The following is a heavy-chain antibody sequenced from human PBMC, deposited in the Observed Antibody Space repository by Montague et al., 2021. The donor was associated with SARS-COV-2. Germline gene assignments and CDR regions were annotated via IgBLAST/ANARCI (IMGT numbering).Heavy chain of an antibody. CDR2: IYSSGST. J-gene: IGHJ4*02. CDR3: ARDYSHCSGGSCVFDY. V-gene: IGHV4-4*07. CDR1: GGSISNYY. D-gene: IGHD2-15*01. Sequence: SETLSLTCTVSGGSISNYYWSWIRQPAGKGLEWIGRIYSSGSTNYNPSLKSRISMSVGTSKNQFSLELSSVTAADTAIYYCARDYSHCSGGSCVFDYWGQGTLVTVSS.